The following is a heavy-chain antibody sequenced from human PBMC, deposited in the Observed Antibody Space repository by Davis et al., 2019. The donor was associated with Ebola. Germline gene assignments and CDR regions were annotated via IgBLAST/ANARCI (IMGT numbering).Heavy chain of an antibody. CDR1: GFTFSSYG. V-gene: IGHV3-30*18. D-gene: IGHD5-18*01. Sequence: GGSLRLSCAASGFTFSSYGMHWVRQAPGKGLEWVAVISYDGSNKYYADSVKGRFVISRDNSKNTLSLQMNSLRPEDTALYYCAKGISPDTAMDYWGQGTLVTVSS. CDR3: AKGISPDTAMDY. J-gene: IGHJ4*02. CDR2: ISYDGSNK.